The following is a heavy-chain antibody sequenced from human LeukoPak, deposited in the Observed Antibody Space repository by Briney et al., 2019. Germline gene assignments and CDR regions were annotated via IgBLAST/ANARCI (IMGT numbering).Heavy chain of an antibody. CDR1: GFTFDEYA. CDR2: IMFDGSGI. CDR3: AKGTVTERQA. V-gene: IGHV3-43*01. D-gene: IGHD1-1*01. Sequence: GGSLRLSCAASGFTFDEYAMPWVRHTPGKRLEWVGLIMFDGSGIFYADSVKGRFAISRDNFKDSLYLQIHSLRIDDTALYYCAKGTVTERQAWGQGTLVSVSS. J-gene: IGHJ5*02.